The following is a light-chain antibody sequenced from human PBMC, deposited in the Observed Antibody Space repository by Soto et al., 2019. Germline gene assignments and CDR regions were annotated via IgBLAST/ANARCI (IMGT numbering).Light chain of an antibody. Sequence: EIVMTQSPATLSVSPGERATLSCRASQSFGSNLAWYQQKPGQAPRLLLYGTSTRATGIPDRFSASGSGTEFTLTISSLQSEDFAVYYCQQYNNWPLTFGGGTKV. CDR1: QSFGSN. CDR2: GTS. V-gene: IGKV3-15*01. J-gene: IGKJ4*01. CDR3: QQYNNWPLT.